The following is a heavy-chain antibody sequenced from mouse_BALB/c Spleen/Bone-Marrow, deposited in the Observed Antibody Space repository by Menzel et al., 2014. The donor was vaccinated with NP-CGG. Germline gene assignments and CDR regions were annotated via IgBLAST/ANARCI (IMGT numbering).Heavy chain of an antibody. D-gene: IGHD2-3*01. CDR3: TIRGYCISYFDY. CDR1: GYTFTDYI. J-gene: IGHJ2*01. CDR2: FYPGSGNI. Sequence: QVQLQQSGAELVKPGASVKLSCKASGYTFTDYIIHWIKQRSGQGLERIGWFYPGSGNIKNNEKFKDKATLTADKSSSAVYMELRRLTSEDSAVYNCTIRGYCISYFDYWGLCTTLPVSS. V-gene: IGHV1-62-2*01.